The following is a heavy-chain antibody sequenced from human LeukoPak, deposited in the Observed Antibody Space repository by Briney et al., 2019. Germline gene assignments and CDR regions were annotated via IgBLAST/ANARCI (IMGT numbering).Heavy chain of an antibody. V-gene: IGHV3-30*04. CDR2: ISYDGSNK. J-gene: IGHJ4*02. CDR1: GFTFSSYA. D-gene: IGHD2-21*01. Sequence: GGSLRLSCAASGFTFSSYAMHWVRQAPGKGLEWVAVISYDGSNKYYADSVKGRFTISRDNSKNTLYLQMNSLRAEDTAVYYCARDRLALVAVVSAVGYWGQGTLVTVSS. CDR3: ARDRLALVAVVSAVGY.